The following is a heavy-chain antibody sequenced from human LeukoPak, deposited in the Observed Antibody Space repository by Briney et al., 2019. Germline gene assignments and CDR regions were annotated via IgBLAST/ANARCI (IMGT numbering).Heavy chain of an antibody. CDR2: IYYSGNT. D-gene: IGHD3-10*01. CDR1: GGSISDYY. V-gene: IGHV4-59*01. J-gene: IGHJ3*01. Sequence: PSETLSLTCTVSGGSISDYYWSWIRQPPGKGLEWIAYIYYSGNTKVNPSLKSRVTVSVDTSKNQFSLKLTSVTAADTAVYYCARTLLWFGEPRGAFDLWGQGTIVTVSS. CDR3: ARTLLWFGEPRGAFDL.